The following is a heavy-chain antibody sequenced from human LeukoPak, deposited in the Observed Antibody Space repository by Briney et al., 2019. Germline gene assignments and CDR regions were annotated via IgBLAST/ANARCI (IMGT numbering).Heavy chain of an antibody. CDR2: IYHSGST. J-gene: IGHJ4*02. CDR3: ARGDSGYENYFDY. Sequence: SETLSLTCAVSGDSINNNKWWSWVRQPPGKGLEWIGEIYHSGSTYYNPSLKSRVTISVDTSKNQFSLKLSSVTAADTAVYYCARGDSGYENYFDYWGQGTLVTVSS. V-gene: IGHV4-4*02. D-gene: IGHD5-12*01. CDR1: GDSINNNKW.